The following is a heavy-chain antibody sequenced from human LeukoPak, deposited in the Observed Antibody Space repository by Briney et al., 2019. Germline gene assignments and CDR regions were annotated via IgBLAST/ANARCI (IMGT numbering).Heavy chain of an antibody. V-gene: IGHV3-64D*06. J-gene: IGHJ4*02. CDR1: GFTFSSYI. CDR2: ISSNGGST. CDR3: VKARYCSSISCPSGNY. D-gene: IGHD2-2*01. Sequence: GGSLRLSCSASGFTFSSYIMHWVRQAPGKGLEYVSAISSNGGSTYYADSVKGRFTISRDNSKDTLYLQMSSLRTEDTAVYYCVKARYCSSISCPSGNYWGQGTLVTVSS.